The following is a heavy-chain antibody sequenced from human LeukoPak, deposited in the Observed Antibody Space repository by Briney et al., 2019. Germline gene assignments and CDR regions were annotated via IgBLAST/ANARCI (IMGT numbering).Heavy chain of an antibody. D-gene: IGHD2-2*02. Sequence: EASAKVSCKASGYTFTSYGISWVRQAPGQGLEWMGWISAYNGNTNYAQKLQGRVTMTTDTSTSTAYMELRSLRSDDTAVYYCARVRCSSTSCYTRSPYYYYGMDVWGQGTTVTVSS. CDR2: ISAYNGNT. J-gene: IGHJ6*02. V-gene: IGHV1-18*01. CDR3: ARVRCSSTSCYTRSPYYYYGMDV. CDR1: GYTFTSYG.